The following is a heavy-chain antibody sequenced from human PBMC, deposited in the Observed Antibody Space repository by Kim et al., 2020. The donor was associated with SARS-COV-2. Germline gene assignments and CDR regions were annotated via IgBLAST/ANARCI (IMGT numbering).Heavy chain of an antibody. J-gene: IGHJ1*01. Sequence: GGSLRLSCAASGFTFSSYAMSWVRQAPGKGLEWVSAISGSGGSTYYADSVKGRFTISRDNSKNTLYLQMNSLRAEDTAVYYCASGGVAGWIFQHWGQGTLVTVSS. D-gene: IGHD3-16*01. V-gene: IGHV3-23*01. CDR3: ASGGVAGWIFQH. CDR1: GFTFSSYA. CDR2: ISGSGGST.